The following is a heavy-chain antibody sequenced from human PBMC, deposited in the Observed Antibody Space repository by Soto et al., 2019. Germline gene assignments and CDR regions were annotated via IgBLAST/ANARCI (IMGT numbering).Heavy chain of an antibody. CDR2: IIPLYGTV. CDR3: ARVRVIRGVIPSHFGL. V-gene: IGHV1-69*06. Sequence: QAHLAQSGAEVKKPGSSVTVSCKASGCTFNSYGISWVRQAPGQGLDWMGVIIPLYGTVNYAQKFQGRVSITADKSTSTAYMDLNRLRSDDTAVYYCARVRVIRGVIPSHFGLWGQGTQVTVSS. D-gene: IGHD3-10*01. J-gene: IGHJ4*02. CDR1: GCTFNSYG.